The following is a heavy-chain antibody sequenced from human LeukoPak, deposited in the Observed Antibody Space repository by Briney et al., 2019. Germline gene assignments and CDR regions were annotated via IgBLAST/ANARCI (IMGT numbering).Heavy chain of an antibody. CDR1: GFTFSSYS. CDR3: ARVGVHSSSHDFDY. Sequence: PGGSLRLSCAASGFTFSSYSMNWVRQAPGKGLEWVSSISSSSSYIYYADSVKGRFTISRDNAKNSLYLQMNSLRAEDTAVYYCARVGVHSSSHDFDYWGQGTLVTVSS. J-gene: IGHJ4*02. CDR2: ISSSSSYI. D-gene: IGHD6-6*01. V-gene: IGHV3-21*01.